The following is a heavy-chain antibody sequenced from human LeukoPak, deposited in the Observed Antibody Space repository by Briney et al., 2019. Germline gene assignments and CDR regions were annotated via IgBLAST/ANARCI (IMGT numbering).Heavy chain of an antibody. Sequence: ASVKVSCKASGGMFSSYAISWARQAPGQGLEWMGGIIPLFGTANYAKKFQGKLTITADESTRTAYMELSSLRSEDTAVYYCARLGGYSNGYGLEYNWFDPWGQGTLVTVSS. J-gene: IGHJ5*02. CDR2: IIPLFGTA. D-gene: IGHD5-18*01. V-gene: IGHV1-69*13. CDR1: GGMFSSYA. CDR3: ARLGGYSNGYGLEYNWFDP.